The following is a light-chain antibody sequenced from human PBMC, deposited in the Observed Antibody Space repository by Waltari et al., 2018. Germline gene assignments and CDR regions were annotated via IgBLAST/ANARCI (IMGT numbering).Light chain of an antibody. CDR2: GSS. CDR3: QSYDTSLSVV. Sequence: QSVLTQPPSVSGAPGQRVTISCTGSGPNIAAGYDCHWYQQLPRAAPKLLIYGSSTRPLGVPDRFFGSTSGTSASLAITGLQAEDEADYYCQSYDTSLSVVFGGGTKLTVL. V-gene: IGLV1-40*01. CDR1: GPNIAAGYD. J-gene: IGLJ3*02.